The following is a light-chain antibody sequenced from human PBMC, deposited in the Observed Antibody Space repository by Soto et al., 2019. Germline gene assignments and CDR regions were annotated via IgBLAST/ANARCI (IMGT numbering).Light chain of an antibody. CDR3: QQFAKSST. Sequence: IQMTQSPSTLSASVGDRVTITCRASHNIERWMAWYQQKRGRAPSLLIFGATTLHSGVPSRFSGGGSGTEFTLTINGLQPDDFATYYCQQFAKSSTFGQGTKVDIK. CDR2: GAT. V-gene: IGKV1-5*01. CDR1: HNIERW. J-gene: IGKJ1*01.